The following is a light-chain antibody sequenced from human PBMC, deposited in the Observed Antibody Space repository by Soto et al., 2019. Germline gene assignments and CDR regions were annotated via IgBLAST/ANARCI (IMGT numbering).Light chain of an antibody. CDR1: SNDVGGYNH. CDR3: TSSTSGSLYV. CDR2: NVS. J-gene: IGLJ1*01. V-gene: IGLV2-14*01. Sequence: QSALTQPASVSGSPGQSITISCTGTSNDVGGYNHVSWYQQYPGKVPKLLIYNVSNRPSGVSDRFSGSKSGNTASLTISGLQAEDESDYFCTSSTSGSLYVFGSGTKSPS.